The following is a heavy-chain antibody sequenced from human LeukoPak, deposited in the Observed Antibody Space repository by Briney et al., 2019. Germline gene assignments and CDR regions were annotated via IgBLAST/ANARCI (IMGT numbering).Heavy chain of an antibody. V-gene: IGHV4-39*01. CDR3: ARVGSSTRWDFDY. J-gene: IGHJ4*02. D-gene: IGHD2-2*01. CDR2: IYYSGST. CDR1: GGSISSSSYY. Sequence: PSETLSLTCTVSGGSISSSSYYWGWIRQPPGKGLEWIGSIYYSGSTYYNPSLKSRVTISVDTSKNPFSLKLSSVTAADTAVYYCARVGSSTRWDFDYWGQGTLVTVSS.